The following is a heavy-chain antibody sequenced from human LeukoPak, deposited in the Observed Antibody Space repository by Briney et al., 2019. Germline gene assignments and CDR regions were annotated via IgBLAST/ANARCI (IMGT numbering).Heavy chain of an antibody. CDR2: IYTSGST. Sequence: SETLSLTCTVSGGSISSYYWSWIRQPAGKGLEWIGRIYTSGSTNYNPSLKSRVTISVDTSKNQFSLRVTSLAAADTAVYYCARALTGTTSIFHHWGQGTLVTVSS. V-gene: IGHV4-4*07. D-gene: IGHD1-7*01. J-gene: IGHJ1*01. CDR3: ARALTGTTSIFHH. CDR1: GGSISSYY.